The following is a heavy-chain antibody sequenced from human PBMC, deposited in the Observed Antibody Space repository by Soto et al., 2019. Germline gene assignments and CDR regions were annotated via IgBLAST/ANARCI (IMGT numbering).Heavy chain of an antibody. V-gene: IGHV4-31*03. D-gene: IGHD4-17*01. CDR3: ARDRGRGDYAPNWYFDP. J-gene: IGHJ2*01. Sequence: QVQLQESGPGLVKPSQTLSLTCTVSGGSISSGGYYWSWIRQHPGKGLEWIGYIYYSGSTYYNPSLKSRVTISVDTSKNQFSLKLSSVTAADTAVYYCARDRGRGDYAPNWYFDPWGRGTLVTVSS. CDR1: GGSISSGGYY. CDR2: IYYSGST.